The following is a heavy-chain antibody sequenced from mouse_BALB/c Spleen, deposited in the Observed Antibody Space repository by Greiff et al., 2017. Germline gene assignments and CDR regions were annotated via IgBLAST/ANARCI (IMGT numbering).Heavy chain of an antibody. D-gene: IGHD4-1*01. CDR2: IDPANGNT. CDR3: ARSNWDLDY. Sequence: EVKLMESGAELVKPGASVKLSCTASGFNIKDTYMHWVKQRPEQGLEWIGRIDPANGNTKYDPKFQGKATITADTSSNTAYLQLSSLTSEDTAVYYCARSNWDLDYWGQGTTLTVSS. V-gene: IGHV14-3*02. CDR1: GFNIKDTY. J-gene: IGHJ2*01.